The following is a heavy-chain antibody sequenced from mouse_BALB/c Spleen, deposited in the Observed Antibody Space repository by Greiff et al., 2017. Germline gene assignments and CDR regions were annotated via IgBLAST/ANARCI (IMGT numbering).Heavy chain of an antibody. V-gene: IGHV1-9*01. CDR1: GYTFSSYW. Sequence: VQLQQSGAELMKPGASVKISCKATGYTFSSYWIEWVKQRPGHGLEWIGEILPGSGSTNYNEKFKGKATFTADTSSNTAYMQLSSLTSEDSAVYYCAGGDGAMDYWGQGTSVTVSS. J-gene: IGHJ4*01. CDR3: AGGDGAMDY. D-gene: IGHD3-3*01. CDR2: ILPGSGST.